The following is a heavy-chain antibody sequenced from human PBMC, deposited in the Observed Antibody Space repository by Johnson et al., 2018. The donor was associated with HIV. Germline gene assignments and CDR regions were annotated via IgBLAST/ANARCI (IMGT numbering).Heavy chain of an antibody. CDR3: VQGVPNPAGAFDI. CDR2: ISNDGSIK. CDR1: GFTLSNYA. Sequence: QEKLVESGGGVVQPGRSLRLSCAVSGFTLSNYAMHWVRQAPGKGLEWVAFISNDGSIKFSADSVKGRFTISKDNSKNTLYLQMNSLRPEDTAVYYCVQGVPNPAGAFDIWGRGTIVTISS. V-gene: IGHV3-30-3*01. J-gene: IGHJ3*02. D-gene: IGHD6-19*01.